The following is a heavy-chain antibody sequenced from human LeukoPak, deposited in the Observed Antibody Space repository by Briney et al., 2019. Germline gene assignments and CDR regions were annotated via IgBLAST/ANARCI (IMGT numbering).Heavy chain of an antibody. CDR2: IYYSGST. V-gene: IGHV4-39*01. CDR1: GGSISSSSYY. CDR3: TRHSGPRDYFDC. J-gene: IGHJ4*02. Sequence: SETLSLTCTVSGGSISSSSYYWGWIRQPPGKGLEWIGSIYYSGSTYYNPSLKSRVTRSVDTSKNQFSLKLSSVTAADTAVYYCTRHSGPRDYFDCWGQGTRVTVSS.